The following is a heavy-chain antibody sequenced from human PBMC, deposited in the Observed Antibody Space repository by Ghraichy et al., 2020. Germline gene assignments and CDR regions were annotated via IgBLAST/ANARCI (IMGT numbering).Heavy chain of an antibody. CDR1: GGSISSYC. CDR2: IYYSGST. V-gene: IGHV4-59*01. Sequence: SETLSLPCTVSGGSISSYCWSWIRQPPGKGLEWVGYIYYSGSTKYNPSLQSRLTISVDTSKNQFSLKLSSVTAADTAVYYCARGRTRYYFDYCGQGTLVTDSS. CDR3: ARGRTRYYFDY. J-gene: IGHJ4*02.